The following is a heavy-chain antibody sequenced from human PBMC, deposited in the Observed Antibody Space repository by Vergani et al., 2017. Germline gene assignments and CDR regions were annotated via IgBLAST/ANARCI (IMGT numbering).Heavy chain of an antibody. V-gene: IGHV3-9*01. CDR1: GFTVSSNY. CDR2: ISWNNGPI. D-gene: IGHD1-26*01. CDR3: AKDSSGSYAPNFDY. Sequence: VQLVESGGGLVKPGGSLRLSCAASGFTVSSNYMSWVRQAPGKGLEWVSGISWNNGPIGYADSVKGRFTISRDTAKNSLYLQMNSLRPEDTALYYCAKDSSGSYAPNFDYWGQGTLVTVSS. J-gene: IGHJ4*02.